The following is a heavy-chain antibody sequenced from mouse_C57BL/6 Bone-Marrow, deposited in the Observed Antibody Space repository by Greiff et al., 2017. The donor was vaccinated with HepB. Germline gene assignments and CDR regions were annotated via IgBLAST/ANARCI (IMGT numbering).Heavy chain of an antibody. V-gene: IGHV1-64*01. CDR1: GYTFTSYW. Sequence: QVQLQQPGAELVKPGASVKLSCKASGYTFTSYWMHWVKQRPGQGLEWIGMIHPNSGSTNYNEKFKSKATLTVDKSSSTAYMQLSSLTSEDSAVYYCARRGGSGNFDYWGQGTTLTVSS. J-gene: IGHJ2*01. CDR3: ARRGGSGNFDY. D-gene: IGHD3-2*02. CDR2: IHPNSGST.